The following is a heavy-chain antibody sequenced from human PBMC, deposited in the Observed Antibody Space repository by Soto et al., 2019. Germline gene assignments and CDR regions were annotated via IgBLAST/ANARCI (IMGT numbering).Heavy chain of an antibody. CDR2: IYYSGST. D-gene: IGHD2-15*01. Sequence: QVQLQESGPGLVEPSQTLSLTCTVSGGSISSGDYYWSWIRQPPGKGLEWIGYIYYSGSTYYNPSLKSRVTISVDTSKNQFSLKLSSVTAADTAVYYCARGSGGSWNWFDPWSQGTLVTVSS. J-gene: IGHJ5*02. V-gene: IGHV4-30-4*01. CDR1: GGSISSGDYY. CDR3: ARGSGGSWNWFDP.